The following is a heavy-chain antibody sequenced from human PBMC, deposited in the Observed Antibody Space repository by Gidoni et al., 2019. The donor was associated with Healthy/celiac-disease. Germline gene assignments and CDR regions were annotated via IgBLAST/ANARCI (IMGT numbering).Heavy chain of an antibody. D-gene: IGHD6-6*01. CDR3: ARSRPSRASVSSSSRSVYYYYGMDV. CDR1: GGSFSGSY. CDR2: INHSGST. J-gene: IGHJ6*02. V-gene: IGHV4-34*01. Sequence: QVQLQQWGARLLKPSETLSLTCAVYGGSFSGSYWSWIRQPPGKGLEWIGEINHSGSTNYNPSLKSRVTISVDTSKNQFSLKLSSVTAADTAVYYCARSRPSRASVSSSSRSVYYYYGMDVWGQGTTVTVSS.